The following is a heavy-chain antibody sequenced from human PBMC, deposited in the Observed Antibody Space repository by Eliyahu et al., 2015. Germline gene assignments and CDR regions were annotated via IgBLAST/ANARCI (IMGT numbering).Heavy chain of an antibody. D-gene: IGHD3-3*01. Sequence: QLHLQESGPRLVMXXGXLSLTCTXSGVSVSGNQSGGWVRQPPGRGXEWVGGXYXNGNTYYSPSFKSRVAISIDTSKNTFFLKLTSVAATDTAFYYCARHESSVRFMEWFRSGPVDWGQGILVTVSS. V-gene: IGHV4-39*01. CDR3: ARHESSVRFMEWFRSGPVD. CDR2: XYXNGNT. CDR1: GVSVSGNQS. J-gene: IGHJ4*02.